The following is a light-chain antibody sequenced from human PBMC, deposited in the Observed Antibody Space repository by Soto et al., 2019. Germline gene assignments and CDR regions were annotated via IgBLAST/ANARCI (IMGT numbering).Light chain of an antibody. V-gene: IGLV1-40*01. CDR1: SSNIGAGYD. J-gene: IGLJ1*01. Sequence: QSVLTQPPSVSGAPGQRVTISCTGSSSNIGAGYDVHWYQQLPGTAPKLLIYGNSNRPSGVPDRSSGSKSGTSASLAITGLQAEGEADYYCQSYDSSLSGSKVFGTGTKVTVL. CDR3: QSYDSSLSGSKV. CDR2: GNS.